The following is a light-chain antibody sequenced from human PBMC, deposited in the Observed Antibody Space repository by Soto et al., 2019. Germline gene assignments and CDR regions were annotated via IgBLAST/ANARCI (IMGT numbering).Light chain of an antibody. J-gene: IGLJ2*01. Sequence: QSVLTQSSSASASLGSSVKLTCTLSSGHSSYIIAWHQQQPGKAPRYLMKLEGSGSYNKGSGVPDRFSGSSSGADRYLTISNLQFEDEADYYCETWDRNTLYVVFGGGTKLTVL. CDR1: SGHSSYI. CDR3: ETWDRNTLYVV. CDR2: LEGSGSY. V-gene: IGLV4-60*02.